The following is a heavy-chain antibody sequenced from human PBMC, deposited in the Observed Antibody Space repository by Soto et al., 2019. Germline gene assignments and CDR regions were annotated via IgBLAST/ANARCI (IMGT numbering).Heavy chain of an antibody. CDR1: RYSFAGYW. D-gene: IGHD3-22*01. V-gene: IGHV5-10-1*01. CDR2: IDPSDSQT. CDR3: ARQIYDSDTGPNFQYYFDS. Sequence: LGESLKISCKGSRYSFAGYWITWVRQKPGKGLEWMGRIDPSDSQTYYSPSFRGHVTISATKSITTVFLQWSSLRASDTAMYYCARQIYDSDTGPNFQYYFDSWGQGTPVTVSS. J-gene: IGHJ4*02.